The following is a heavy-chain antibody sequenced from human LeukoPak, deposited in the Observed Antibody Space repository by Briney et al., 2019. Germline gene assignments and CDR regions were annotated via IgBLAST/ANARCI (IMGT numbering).Heavy chain of an antibody. V-gene: IGHV4-61*01. Sequence: SETLSLTCTVSGYSINSGYYWSWIRQPPGKGLEWIGYIYYSGSTYYNPSPRSRVTISVDTSKNQFSLKLSSVAAADTAVYYCARSSEGRYYYDSSGFSYYYYYMDVWGKGTTVTISS. CDR2: IYYSGST. CDR3: ARSSEGRYYYDSSGFSYYYYYMDV. CDR1: GYSINSGYY. J-gene: IGHJ6*03. D-gene: IGHD3-22*01.